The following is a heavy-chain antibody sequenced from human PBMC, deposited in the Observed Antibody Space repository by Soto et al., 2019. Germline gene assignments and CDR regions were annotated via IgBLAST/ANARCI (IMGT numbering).Heavy chain of an antibody. Sequence: SETLSLTCTVSGGSISSGGYYWSWIRQHPGKGLEWIGYIYYSGSTYYNPSLKSRVTISVDTSKNQFSLKLSSVTAADTAVYYCARGVVVITGDWFDPWGQGTLVTVSS. CDR1: GGSISSGGYY. CDR2: IYYSGST. V-gene: IGHV4-31*03. D-gene: IGHD3-22*01. CDR3: ARGVVVITGDWFDP. J-gene: IGHJ5*02.